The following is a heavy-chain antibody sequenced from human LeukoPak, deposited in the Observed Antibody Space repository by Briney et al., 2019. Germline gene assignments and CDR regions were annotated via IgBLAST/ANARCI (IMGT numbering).Heavy chain of an antibody. V-gene: IGHV3-23*01. CDR2: IAIIAEST. D-gene: IGHD5-24*01. CDR3: ARIVEMATHTNLDY. CDR1: GFTFSSHA. J-gene: IGHJ4*02. Sequence: GGSLRLSCAASGFTFSSHAMSWVRQAPGRGLEWVSSIAIIAESTYYADFVKGRFTISRDNAKNSLYLQMNSLRAEDTAVYYCARIVEMATHTNLDYWGQGTLVTVSS.